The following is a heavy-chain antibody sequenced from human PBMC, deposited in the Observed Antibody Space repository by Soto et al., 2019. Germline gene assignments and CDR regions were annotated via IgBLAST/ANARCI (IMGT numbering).Heavy chain of an antibody. J-gene: IGHJ6*02. Sequence: SETLSLTCTVYGGSFSGYYWSWIRQPPGKGLEWIGEINHSGSTNYNPSLKSRVTISVDTSKNQFSLKLSSVTAADTAVYYCARARSGYSSGWYYSNYYYGMDVWGQGTTVTVSS. CDR1: GGSFSGYY. V-gene: IGHV4-34*01. CDR3: ARARSGYSSGWYYSNYYYGMDV. D-gene: IGHD6-19*01. CDR2: INHSGST.